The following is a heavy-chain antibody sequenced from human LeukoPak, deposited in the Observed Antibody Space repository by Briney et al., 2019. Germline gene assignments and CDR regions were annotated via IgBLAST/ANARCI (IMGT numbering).Heavy chain of an antibody. D-gene: IGHD1-14*01. J-gene: IGHJ4*02. Sequence: GESLKISCKGSGYSFTTYWIGWVRQMPGKGLEWMGIIHPGDSDIRYSPSFQGQVTISADKSISTAYLQWSSLEASDTAIYYCARHTTNSQRVIDYWGQGTLVTVSS. CDR1: GYSFTTYW. V-gene: IGHV5-51*01. CDR2: IHPGDSDI. CDR3: ARHTTNSQRVIDY.